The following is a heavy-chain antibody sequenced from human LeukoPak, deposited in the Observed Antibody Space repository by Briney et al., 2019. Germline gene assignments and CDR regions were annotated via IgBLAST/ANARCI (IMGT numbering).Heavy chain of an antibody. J-gene: IGHJ4*02. D-gene: IGHD5-18*01. Sequence: GGSLRLSCAASGFTFSSYAMSWVRQAPGKGLEWVSGISGSGGSTYYAESGKGRFTISRDNSKNTVFLQMNSLRAEDTAVYFCARFSIQYSYGEGDFDFWGQGTLVTVSS. CDR2: ISGSGGST. V-gene: IGHV3-23*01. CDR1: GFTFSSYA. CDR3: ARFSIQYSYGEGDFDF.